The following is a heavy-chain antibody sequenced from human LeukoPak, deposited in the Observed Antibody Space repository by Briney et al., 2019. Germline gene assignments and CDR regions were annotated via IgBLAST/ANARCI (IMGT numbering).Heavy chain of an antibody. V-gene: IGHV1-18*01. CDR1: GYTFTSYG. CDR3: ARDPTVYYYDSSGYYYYFDY. J-gene: IGHJ4*02. D-gene: IGHD3-22*01. CDR2: ISAYNGNT. Sequence: ASVKVSCKASGYTFTSYGISWVRQAPGQGLGWMGWISAYNGNTNYAQTLQGRVTMTTDTSTSTAYMELRSLRSDDTAVYYCARDPTVYYYDSSGYYYYFDYWGQGTLVTVSP.